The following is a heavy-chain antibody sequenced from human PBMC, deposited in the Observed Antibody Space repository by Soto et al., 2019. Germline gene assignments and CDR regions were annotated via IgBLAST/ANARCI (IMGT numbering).Heavy chain of an antibody. D-gene: IGHD5-12*01. CDR2: ISSSGSTI. V-gene: IGHV3-11*01. J-gene: IGHJ4*02. CDR3: ASTEEDGYLIDD. Sequence: GGSLRLSCAASGFTFSDYYMSWIRQAPGKGLEWVSYISSSGSTIYYADSVKGRFTISRDNAKNSLYLQMNSLRAEDTAVYYCASTEEDGYLIDDWGQGTLVTVSS. CDR1: GFTFSDYY.